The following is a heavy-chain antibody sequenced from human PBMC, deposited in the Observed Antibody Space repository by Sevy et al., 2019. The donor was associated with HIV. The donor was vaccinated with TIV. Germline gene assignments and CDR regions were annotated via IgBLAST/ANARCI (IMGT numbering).Heavy chain of an antibody. V-gene: IGHV3-74*01. Sequence: GSLRLSCAASGFTFSTYWMHWVRQAPGKGLVWVSRVNGDGSTTNDADSVKGRFTISRDNAKNTLFLQMNSLRAEDTAVYYCARYVGATYPIDYWGQGTLVTVSS. J-gene: IGHJ4*02. D-gene: IGHD1-26*01. CDR1: GFTFSTYW. CDR2: VNGDGSTT. CDR3: ARYVGATYPIDY.